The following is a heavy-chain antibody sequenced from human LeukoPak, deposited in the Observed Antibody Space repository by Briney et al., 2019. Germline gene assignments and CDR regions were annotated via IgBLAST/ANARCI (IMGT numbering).Heavy chain of an antibody. CDR1: GGSFSGYY. CDR3: ARHGPHYYDSSGPTSDDAFDI. Sequence: SETLSLTCAVYGGSFSGYYWSWIRQPPGKGLEWIGEINHSGSTNYNPSLKSRVTISVDTSKNQFSLKLGSVTAADTAVYYCARHGPHYYDSSGPTSDDAFDIWGQGTMVTVSS. V-gene: IGHV4-34*01. D-gene: IGHD3-22*01. J-gene: IGHJ3*02. CDR2: INHSGST.